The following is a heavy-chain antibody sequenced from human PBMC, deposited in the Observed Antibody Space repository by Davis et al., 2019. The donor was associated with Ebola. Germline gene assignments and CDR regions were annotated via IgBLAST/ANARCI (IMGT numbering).Heavy chain of an antibody. Sequence: SETLSLTCTVSGGSISSYYWSWIRQPPGKGLEWIGYIYYSGSTNYNPSLKSRVTISVDTSKNQFSLKLSSVTAADTAVYYCARYSGYDRGLDYWGQGTLVTVSS. D-gene: IGHD5-12*01. CDR3: ARYSGYDRGLDY. J-gene: IGHJ4*02. CDR2: IYYSGST. V-gene: IGHV4-59*12. CDR1: GGSISSYY.